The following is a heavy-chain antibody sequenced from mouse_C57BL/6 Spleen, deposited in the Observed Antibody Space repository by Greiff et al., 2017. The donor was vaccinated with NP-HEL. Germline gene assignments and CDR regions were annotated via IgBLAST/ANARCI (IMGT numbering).Heavy chain of an antibody. Sequence: EVKVVESGGGLVQPKGSLKLSCAASGFTFNTYAMHWVRQAPGKGLEWVARIRSKSSSYATYYADSVKDRFTISRDDSQSMLYLQMKNLKTEDTARYYCVRDRGKEYAMDYGGKGTSVSVSS. V-gene: IGHV10-3*01. CDR2: IRSKSSSYAT. CDR1: GFTFNTYA. CDR3: VRDRGKEYAMDY. J-gene: IGHJ4*01.